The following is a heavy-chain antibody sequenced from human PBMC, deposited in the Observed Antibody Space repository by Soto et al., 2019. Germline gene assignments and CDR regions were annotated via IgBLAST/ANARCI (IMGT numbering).Heavy chain of an antibody. Sequence: PSETLSLTCAVSGGSISSGGYSWSWIRQPPGKGLEWIGYIYHSGSTYYNPSLKSRVTISVDRSKNQFSLKLSSVTAADTAVYYCARGVGYSSSFFDYWGQGTLVTVSS. D-gene: IGHD6-13*01. J-gene: IGHJ4*02. CDR3: ARGVGYSSSFFDY. V-gene: IGHV4-30-2*01. CDR2: IYHSGST. CDR1: GGSISSGGYS.